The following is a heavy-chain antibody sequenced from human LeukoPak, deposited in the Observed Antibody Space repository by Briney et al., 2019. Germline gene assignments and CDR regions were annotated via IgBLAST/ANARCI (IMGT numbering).Heavy chain of an antibody. CDR1: GITFRIYS. J-gene: IGHJ6*02. CDR2: ISSSGTTT. Sequence: GGSLRLSCAVSGITFRIYSINWVRQAPGEGLEWVSYISSSGTTTYYADSVKGRFTISRDNAKNSVYLQMNSLSAEDTAVYYCARWTDSSNYYYAHYGMDVWGQGTTVTVSS. V-gene: IGHV3-48*04. CDR3: ARWTDSSNYYYAHYGMDV. D-gene: IGHD3-22*01.